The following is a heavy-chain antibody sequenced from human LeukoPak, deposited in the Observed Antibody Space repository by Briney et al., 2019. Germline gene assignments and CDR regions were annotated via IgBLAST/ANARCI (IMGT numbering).Heavy chain of an antibody. Sequence: ASVKVSCKASGYTFTGYYMHWVRQAPGQELEWMGWINPNSGGTNYTQKFQGRVTMTRDTSISTAYMELSRLRSDDTAVYYCASELERSNAAFDYWGQGTLVTVSS. CDR2: INPNSGGT. J-gene: IGHJ4*02. CDR3: ASELERSNAAFDY. CDR1: GYTFTGYY. V-gene: IGHV1-2*02. D-gene: IGHD1-1*01.